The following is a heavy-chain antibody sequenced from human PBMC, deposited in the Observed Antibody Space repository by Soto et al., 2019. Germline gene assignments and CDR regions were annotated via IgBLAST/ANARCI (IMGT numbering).Heavy chain of an antibody. J-gene: IGHJ3*02. CDR1: GGSFSGYY. Sequence: QVQLQQWGAGLLKPSETLSLTCAVYGGSFSGYYGSWIRQPPGKGLERIGEINHSGSTNYNPSLKSRATLSVDTSKNQFSLSLNSVTAADTAVYYCARRPDGFDIWGQGTMVTVSS. CDR2: INHSGST. V-gene: IGHV4-34*01. CDR3: ARRPDGFDI.